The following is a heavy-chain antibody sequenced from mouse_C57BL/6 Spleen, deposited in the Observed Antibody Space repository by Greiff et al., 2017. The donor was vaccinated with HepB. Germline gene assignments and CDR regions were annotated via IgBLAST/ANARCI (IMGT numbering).Heavy chain of an antibody. CDR1: GYSITSGYY. D-gene: IGHD1-1*01. V-gene: IGHV3-6*01. CDR3: ARGTTVVPFDY. CDR2: ISYDGSN. Sequence: EVKLMESGPGLVKPSQSLSLTCSVTGYSITSGYYWNWIRQFPGNKLEWMGCISYDGSNNYNPSLKNRNPITRDTSKNQFFLKLNSVTTEDTATYYCARGTTVVPFDYWGQGTTLTVSS. J-gene: IGHJ2*01.